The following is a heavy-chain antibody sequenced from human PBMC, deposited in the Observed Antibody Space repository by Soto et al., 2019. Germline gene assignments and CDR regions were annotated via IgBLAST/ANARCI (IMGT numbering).Heavy chain of an antibody. CDR3: AHYGSGSYYYYYGMDV. CDR2: IYWDDDK. CDR1: GFSLSTSGVG. J-gene: IGHJ6*02. D-gene: IGHD3-10*01. Sequence: QITLKESGPTLVKPTQTLTLTCTFSGFSLSTSGVGVGWIRQPPGKALEWLALIYWDDDKRYSPSLKSRLTITKDTSKNQVVLKMTNMDPVDTATYYCAHYGSGSYYYYYGMDVWGQGTTVTVSS. V-gene: IGHV2-5*02.